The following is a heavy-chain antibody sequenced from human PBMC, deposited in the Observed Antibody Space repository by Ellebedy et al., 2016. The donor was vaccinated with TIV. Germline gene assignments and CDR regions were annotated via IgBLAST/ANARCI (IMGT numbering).Heavy chain of an antibody. CDR3: ARDGRGIGTGYYSV. Sequence: AASVKVSCKASGFTFVDYGISWVRQAPGQGLEWMGWIKTYNCETLFAKKFQGRIAMTADTSASTVYMELTSLTSDDTAVYYCARDGRGIGTGYYSVWGQGALVSVSS. CDR1: GFTFVDYG. J-gene: IGHJ4*02. V-gene: IGHV1-18*04. D-gene: IGHD3-9*01. CDR2: IKTYNCET.